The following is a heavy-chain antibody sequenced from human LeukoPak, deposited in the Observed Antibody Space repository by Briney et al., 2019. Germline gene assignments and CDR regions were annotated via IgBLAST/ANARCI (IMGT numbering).Heavy chain of an antibody. Sequence: SETLSLTCTVSGSSISSSTYYWCWIRHPPGKGLEWIGTIYYSGSTYYNPSLKIRVTISVDTSTNQFSLRLSSVTAADTAVYYCARTTDSSSYYSHFDYWGQGTLVTVSS. D-gene: IGHD3-22*01. CDR1: GSSISSSTYY. V-gene: IGHV4-39*01. J-gene: IGHJ4*02. CDR2: IYYSGST. CDR3: ARTTDSSSYYSHFDY.